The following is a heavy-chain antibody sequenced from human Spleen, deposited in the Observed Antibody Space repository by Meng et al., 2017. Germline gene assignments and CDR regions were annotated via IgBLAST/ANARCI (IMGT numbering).Heavy chain of an antibody. CDR1: GYPFTGYY. CDR3: ARDEDISAAGKLFGDY. CDR2: INPNSGDT. Sequence: ASVKVSCKASGYPFTGYYMHWVRQAPGQGLEWVGRINPNSGDTNYAQKFQGRVTMTRDTSISTAYMEVSRPKSDDTALYYCARDEDISAAGKLFGDYWGQGTLVTVSS. J-gene: IGHJ4*02. D-gene: IGHD6-13*01. V-gene: IGHV1-2*06.